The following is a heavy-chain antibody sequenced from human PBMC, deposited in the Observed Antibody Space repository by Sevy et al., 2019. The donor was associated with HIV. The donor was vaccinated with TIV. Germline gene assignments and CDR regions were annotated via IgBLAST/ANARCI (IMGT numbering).Heavy chain of an antibody. CDR1: GYTFTGYS. Sequence: ASVKVSCKASGYTFTGYSMHWVRQAPGQGLEWTGWINPNSGGTNYAQKFQGRVTMTRDTSINTAYMDMRNLRVDDTAVYFCARVWNSDYYDSSGPNWFDTWCQGTLVTVSS. V-gene: IGHV1-2*02. CDR3: ARVWNSDYYDSSGPNWFDT. CDR2: INPNSGGT. D-gene: IGHD3-22*01. J-gene: IGHJ5*02.